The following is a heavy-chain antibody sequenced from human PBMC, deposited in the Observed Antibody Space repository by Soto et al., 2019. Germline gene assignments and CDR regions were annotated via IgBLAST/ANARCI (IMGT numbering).Heavy chain of an antibody. J-gene: IGHJ5*02. Sequence: LSLTCSVSGFSISTTTYYWAWIRQPPGKGLEWLATIYYTGTTYFDPSLKSRLTIAVDTSKNQFSLNLTSVTATDSAVYFCARLPVGTKPGDPWGLGNLVTVSS. D-gene: IGHD1-26*01. CDR3: ARLPVGTKPGDP. V-gene: IGHV4-39*01. CDR2: IYYTGTT. CDR1: GFSISTTTYY.